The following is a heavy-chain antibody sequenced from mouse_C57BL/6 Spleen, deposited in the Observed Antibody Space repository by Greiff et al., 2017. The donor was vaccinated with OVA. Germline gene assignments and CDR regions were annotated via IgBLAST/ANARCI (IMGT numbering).Heavy chain of an antibody. CDR3: TRAEIYYDYDGGNYFDY. CDR1: GFTFSSYA. V-gene: IGHV5-9-1*02. CDR2: ISSGGDYI. J-gene: IGHJ2*01. Sequence: EVKLVESGEGLVKPGGSLKLSCAASGFTFSSYAMSWVRQTPEKRLEWVAYISSGGDYIYYADTVKGRFTISRDNARNTLYLQMSSLKSEDTAMYYCTRAEIYYDYDGGNYFDYWGQGTTLTVSS. D-gene: IGHD2-4*01.